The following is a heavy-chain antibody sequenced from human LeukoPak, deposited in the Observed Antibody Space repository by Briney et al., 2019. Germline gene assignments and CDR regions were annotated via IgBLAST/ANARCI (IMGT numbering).Heavy chain of an antibody. J-gene: IGHJ5*02. Sequence: ASVKVSCKASGHPFTGYYMHWVRQAPGQGLEWMGWINPNSGGTNYAQKFQGRVPMTRDTPISTAYMELSRLRSDDTVVYYCARDIVMVTYWFDPWGQGTLVTVSS. CDR3: ARDIVMVTYWFDP. CDR1: GHPFTGYY. CDR2: INPNSGGT. V-gene: IGHV1-2*02. D-gene: IGHD5-18*01.